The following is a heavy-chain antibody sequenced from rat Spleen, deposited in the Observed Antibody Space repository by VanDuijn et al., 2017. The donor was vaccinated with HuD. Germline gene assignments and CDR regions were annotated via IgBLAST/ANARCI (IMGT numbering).Heavy chain of an antibody. CDR1: GCTFSDFY. J-gene: IGHJ1*01. CDR3: ARAGYLRDWYFDF. V-gene: IGHV5-29*01. CDR2: ISYDDRGT. Sequence: EVHLVDSDRGLVQPGRSLKPSAPAAGCTFSDFYMAWLRQARTTGREWVATISYDDRGTYYRDYVKGRFTISRDNTKNTLYLQMDTPRSEDTSNYYCARAGYLRDWYFDFWGPGTMVTVSS. D-gene: IGHD2-2*01.